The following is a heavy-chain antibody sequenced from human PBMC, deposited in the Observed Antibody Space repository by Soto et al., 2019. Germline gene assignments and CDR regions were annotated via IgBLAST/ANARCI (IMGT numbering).Heavy chain of an antibody. CDR1: GYSFTSYW. CDR2: IYPGDSDT. Sequence: PGESLKLSCKGSGYSFTSYWIGWVRQMPGKGLEWMGIIYPGDSDTRYSPSFQGQVTISADKSISTAYLQWSSLKASDTAMYYCTRPMEEPPPLEPSSCYDFDIWGQGTMVTVSS. CDR3: TRPMEEPPPLEPSSCYDFDI. J-gene: IGHJ3*02. V-gene: IGHV5-51*01. D-gene: IGHD2-15*01.